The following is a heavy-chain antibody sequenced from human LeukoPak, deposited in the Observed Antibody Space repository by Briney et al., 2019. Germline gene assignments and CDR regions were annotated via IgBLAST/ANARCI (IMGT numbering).Heavy chain of an antibody. J-gene: IGHJ4*02. Sequence: GGSLRLSCAASGFTFSSYDMNRVRQAPGKGLEWVSYIRSSSSSIYYADSVKGRFTISRDNAKNSLYLQMNSLRAEDTAVYYCARDSDYGDLIFDYWGQGTLVSVSS. CDR1: GFTFSSYD. V-gene: IGHV3-48*01. CDR3: ARDSDYGDLIFDY. D-gene: IGHD4-17*01. CDR2: IRSSSSSI.